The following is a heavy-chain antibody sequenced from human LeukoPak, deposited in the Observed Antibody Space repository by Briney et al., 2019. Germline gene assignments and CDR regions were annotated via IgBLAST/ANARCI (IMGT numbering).Heavy chain of an antibody. Sequence: GGSLRLSCAASGFTFSSYSMNWVRQAPGKGLEWVSSISSSSSYIYYADSVKGRFTISRDNAKNSLYLQMNSLRAEDTAVYYCARGQNNYGSGSYNWFDPWGQGTLVTVSS. CDR2: ISSSSSYI. J-gene: IGHJ5*02. V-gene: IGHV3-21*01. CDR1: GFTFSSYS. CDR3: ARGQNNYGSGSYNWFDP. D-gene: IGHD3-10*01.